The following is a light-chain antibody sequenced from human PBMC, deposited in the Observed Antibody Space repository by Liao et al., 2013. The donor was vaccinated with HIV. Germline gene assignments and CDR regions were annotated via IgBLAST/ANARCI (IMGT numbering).Light chain of an antibody. Sequence: SYELTQPPSVSVAPGKTARITCGGKNIGSKSVHWYQHKPGQAPVLVIYYDNDRPSGIPERFSGSNSGNTATLTISRVEAGDEADYYCQVWDRTSDHPVFGGGTKLTVL. CDR3: QVWDRTSDHPV. CDR2: YDN. J-gene: IGLJ2*01. CDR1: NIGSKS. V-gene: IGLV3-21*04.